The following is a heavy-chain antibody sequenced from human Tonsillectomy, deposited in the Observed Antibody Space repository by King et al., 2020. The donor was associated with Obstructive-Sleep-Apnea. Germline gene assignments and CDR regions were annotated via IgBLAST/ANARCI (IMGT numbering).Heavy chain of an antibody. V-gene: IGHV3-21*01. CDR3: ARMLQDSSSWNYYYGMDV. CDR2: ISSGSSYK. J-gene: IGHJ6*02. Sequence: VQLVESGGGLVKPGGSLRLSCAASGFTFSTYSMDWVRQAPGKGLEWVSSISSGSSYKYYADSVKGRFTISRDNAKNSRYLQMNSLRAEDTAVYYCARMLQDSSSWNYYYGMDVWGQGTTVTVSS. CDR1: GFTFSTYS. D-gene: IGHD6-6*01.